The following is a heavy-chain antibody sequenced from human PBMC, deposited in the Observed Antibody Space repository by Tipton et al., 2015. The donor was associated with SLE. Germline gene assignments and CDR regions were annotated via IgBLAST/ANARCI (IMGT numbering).Heavy chain of an antibody. V-gene: IGHV4-39*01. Sequence: GLVKPSETLSLTCAVSGGSISSSSYYWGLIRQPPGKGLEWIGSIYYSGSTYYNPSLKSRVTISVDTSKNQFSLKLSSVTAADTAVYYCARAGGWGYWGQGTLVTVSS. D-gene: IGHD3-16*01. CDR2: IYYSGST. CDR3: ARAGGWGY. CDR1: GGSISSSSYY. J-gene: IGHJ4*02.